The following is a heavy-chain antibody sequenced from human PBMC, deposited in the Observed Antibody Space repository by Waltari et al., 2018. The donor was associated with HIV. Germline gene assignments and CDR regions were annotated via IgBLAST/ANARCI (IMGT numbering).Heavy chain of an antibody. Sequence: EVQLVESGGGLVKPGGSLRLSCAASGFTFSSYSMNWVRQAPGKGLEWVSSISSSSSYIYYADSVKGRFTISRDNAKNSLYLQMNSLRAEDTAVYYCARAQAGWDSYDAFDIWGQGTMVTVSS. J-gene: IGHJ3*02. D-gene: IGHD1-26*01. CDR3: ARAQAGWDSYDAFDI. CDR2: ISSSSSYI. CDR1: GFTFSSYS. V-gene: IGHV3-21*01.